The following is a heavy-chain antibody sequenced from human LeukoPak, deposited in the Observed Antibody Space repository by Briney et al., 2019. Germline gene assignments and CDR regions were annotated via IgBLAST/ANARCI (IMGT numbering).Heavy chain of an antibody. D-gene: IGHD3-10*01. CDR2: ISSSSSTI. V-gene: IGHV3-48*02. CDR3: ARDRVRVWSANWSEP. CDR1: GFTSSSFS. Sequence: GGSLRLSCPVAGFTSSSFSMNCVRQAPGKGLEWVSCISSSSSTIYYADSVKGRFTISRDNAKNSRYLQMNSLRDEDTAVYYCARDRVRVWSANWSEPWGQGTLVTVSS. J-gene: IGHJ5*02.